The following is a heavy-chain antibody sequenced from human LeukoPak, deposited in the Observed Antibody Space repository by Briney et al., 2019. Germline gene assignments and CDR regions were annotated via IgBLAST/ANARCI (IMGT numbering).Heavy chain of an antibody. V-gene: IGHV3-7*04. D-gene: IGHD5-24*01. Sequence: GGSLRLSCAASGFIFSSYWMSWVRQAPGTGLEWVANIKQDGSEEYYVDSVRGRLTISRDNAKNSLYLQMNSLRAEDTAIYYCTRVGYIDEGIDYWGQGTLVTVSS. CDR1: GFIFSSYW. J-gene: IGHJ4*02. CDR3: TRVGYIDEGIDY. CDR2: IKQDGSEE.